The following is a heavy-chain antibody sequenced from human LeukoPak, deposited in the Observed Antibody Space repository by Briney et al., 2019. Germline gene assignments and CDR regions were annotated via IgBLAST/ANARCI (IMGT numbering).Heavy chain of an antibody. CDR3: ARVYSSSWPDAFDI. J-gene: IGHJ3*02. CDR1: GFTFSSYW. D-gene: IGHD6-13*01. Sequence: GGSLRLSCAASGFTFSSYWMSWVRQAPGKGLEWVSYISFSVNTKYYGDSVKGRFTISRDNAKNSLYLQMNSLRAEDTAVYYCARVYSSSWPDAFDIWGQGTMVTVSS. V-gene: IGHV3-48*04. CDR2: ISFSVNTK.